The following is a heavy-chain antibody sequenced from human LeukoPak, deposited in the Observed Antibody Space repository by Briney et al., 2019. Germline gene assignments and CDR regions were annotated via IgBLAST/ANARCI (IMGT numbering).Heavy chain of an antibody. Sequence: SETLSLXCAVSGDYISSSSYYWGWIRQSPGTGLEWIGDIYHSGRTYYNPSLKSRVAISIDTSKNQFSLRLRSMTAADTAVFYCPRRRYYDSTGYFEWGRGTLVTVSS. CDR2: IYHSGRT. J-gene: IGHJ1*01. CDR1: GDYISSSSYY. V-gene: IGHV4-39*01. CDR3: PRRRYYDSTGYFE. D-gene: IGHD3-22*01.